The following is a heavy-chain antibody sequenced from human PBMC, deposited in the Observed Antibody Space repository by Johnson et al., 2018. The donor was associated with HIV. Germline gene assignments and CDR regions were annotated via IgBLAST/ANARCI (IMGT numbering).Heavy chain of an antibody. V-gene: IGHV3-23*04. CDR3: ARVGDSFGFDV. Sequence: MQLVESGGGVVRPGGSLRLSCAGSGFPFSRFVMTWVRQAPGKGLEWVSAITIDGDDTNYADSVKGRFIISRDNSKNTRSLQMNNLRVEDTGIYHCARVGDSFGFDVWGQGTMVTVSS. CDR2: ITIDGDDT. CDR1: GFPFSRFV. J-gene: IGHJ3*01. D-gene: IGHD3-16*01.